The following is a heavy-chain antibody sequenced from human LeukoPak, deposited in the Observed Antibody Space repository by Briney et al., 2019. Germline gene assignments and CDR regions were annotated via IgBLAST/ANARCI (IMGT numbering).Heavy chain of an antibody. CDR3: AGPKSRSYKRGLDY. J-gene: IGHJ4*02. V-gene: IGHV4-38-2*02. CDR2: IYHSGST. Sequence: KLSETLSLTCTVSGYSISSGYYWGWIRQPPGKGLEWIGSIYHSGSTYYNPSLKSRVTISVDTSKNQFSLKLSSVTAADTAVYYCAGPKSRSYKRGLDYWGQGTLVTVSS. CDR1: GYSISSGYY. D-gene: IGHD1-26*01.